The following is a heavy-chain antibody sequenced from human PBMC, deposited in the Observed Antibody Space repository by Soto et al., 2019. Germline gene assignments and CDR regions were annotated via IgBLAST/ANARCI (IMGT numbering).Heavy chain of an antibody. CDR3: ARAVPGTAGNY. J-gene: IGHJ4*02. D-gene: IGHD3-10*01. CDR1: GGSVSSGSYY. CDR2: IYYSGST. V-gene: IGHV4-61*01. Sequence: QVQLQESGPGLVKPSETLSLTCTVSGGSVSSGSYYWSWIRQPPGKGLEWIGYIYYSGSTNYNPSLKSRVTISVDTSKNQFSLKLSSVTAADTAVYYCARAVPGTAGNYWGQGTLVTVSS.